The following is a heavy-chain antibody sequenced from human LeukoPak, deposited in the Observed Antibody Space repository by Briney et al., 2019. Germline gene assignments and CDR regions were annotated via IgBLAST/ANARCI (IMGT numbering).Heavy chain of an antibody. D-gene: IGHD3-9*01. CDR1: GFTFSSYW. Sequence: GSLRLSCAASGFTFSSYWMSWVRQAPGKGLVWVSRINSDGSITDYADSVKGRVIISRDNAKNTLYLQMNSLRVEDTAVYYCSRPPDILTGKNWFDSWGQGTLVTVSS. CDR3: SRPPDILTGKNWFDS. V-gene: IGHV3-74*01. J-gene: IGHJ5*01. CDR2: INSDGSIT.